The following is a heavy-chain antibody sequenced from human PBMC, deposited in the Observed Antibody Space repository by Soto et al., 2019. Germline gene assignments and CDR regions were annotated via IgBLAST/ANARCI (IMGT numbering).Heavy chain of an antibody. CDR1: GGSISSGDYY. D-gene: IGHD3-10*01. V-gene: IGHV4-30-4*01. J-gene: IGHJ6*02. CDR3: ARGSRGNYYYGMDV. CDR2: IYYSGST. Sequence: SLTCTVSGGSISSGDYYWSWIRQPPGKGLEWIGYIYYSGSTYYNPSLKSRVTISVDTSKNQFSLKLSSVTAADTAVYYCARGSRGNYYYGMDVWGQGTTVTVSS.